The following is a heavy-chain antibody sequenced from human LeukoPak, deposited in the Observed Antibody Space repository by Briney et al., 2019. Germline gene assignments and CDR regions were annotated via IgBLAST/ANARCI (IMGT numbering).Heavy chain of an antibody. CDR2: IWYDGSNK. V-gene: IGHV3-33*01. D-gene: IGHD5-18*01. CDR1: GFTFSCYG. Sequence: GRSLRLSCAASGFTFSCYGMHWVRQAPGKGLEWVAVIWYDGSNKYYADSVKGRFTISRDNSKNTLYLQMNSLRAEDTAVYYCARDSGSYGLPDAFDIWGQGTMVTVSS. J-gene: IGHJ3*02. CDR3: ARDSGSYGLPDAFDI.